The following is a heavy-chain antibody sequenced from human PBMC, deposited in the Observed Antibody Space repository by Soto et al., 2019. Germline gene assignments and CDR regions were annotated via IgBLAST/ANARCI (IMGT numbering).Heavy chain of an antibody. CDR1: GFSLSTSGVG. CDR2: IFWDDDN. CDR3: THHGYYSYGMDV. Sequence: QITLKESGPTLVKPTQTLTLTCTFSGFSLSTSGVGLGCIRQPPGKALEWLSLIFWDDDNRYSPSLKSRLSITKGTSENQVFLTMTNMDPVDAATYYCTHHGYYSYGMDVWGQGTTVTVSS. V-gene: IGHV2-5*02. J-gene: IGHJ6*02.